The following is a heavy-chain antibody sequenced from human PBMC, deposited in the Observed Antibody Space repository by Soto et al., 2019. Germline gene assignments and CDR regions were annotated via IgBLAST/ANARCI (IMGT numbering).Heavy chain of an antibody. Sequence: SLRLSCTASVFIFSNYAMIWIRQAPRKGLEWVGTIRGNSYGAYYAYSVRGRFTISRDNSKNTMSLQLNSLRADDTAIYYCAKGRSENGLDRLDRWGQGTLVTVSS. J-gene: IGHJ5*02. CDR1: VFIFSNYA. CDR3: AKGRSENGLDRLDR. CDR2: IRGNSYGA. D-gene: IGHD3-10*01. V-gene: IGHV3-23*01.